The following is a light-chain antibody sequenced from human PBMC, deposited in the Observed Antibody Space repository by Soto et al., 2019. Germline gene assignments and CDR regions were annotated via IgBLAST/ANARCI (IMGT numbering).Light chain of an antibody. Sequence: QSALTQPASVSGSPGQSITISCTGTSSDVGGYNHVSWYQHSPGKAPKLILFAVSDRPSGVSHRFSGSKSGNTASLTISGLEADDEAYYYCCSYTSLSTVVFGRGIKLTVL. J-gene: IGLJ2*01. CDR1: SSDVGGYNH. CDR3: CSYTSLSTVV. V-gene: IGLV2-14*01. CDR2: AVS.